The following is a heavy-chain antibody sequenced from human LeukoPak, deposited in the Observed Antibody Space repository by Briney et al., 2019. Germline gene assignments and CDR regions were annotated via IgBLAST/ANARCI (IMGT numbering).Heavy chain of an antibody. Sequence: SVKVSCKASGGTFSSYAISWVRQAPGQGLEWMGGIIPIFGTANYSQKFQGRVTITADKSTSTAYLKLSSLRSEDTAVYYCARVVGLTGYSSSWYSGYYYYMDVWGKGTTVTVSS. D-gene: IGHD6-13*01. CDR2: IIPIFGTA. J-gene: IGHJ6*03. CDR1: GGTFSSYA. CDR3: ARVVGLTGYSSSWYSGYYYYMDV. V-gene: IGHV1-69*06.